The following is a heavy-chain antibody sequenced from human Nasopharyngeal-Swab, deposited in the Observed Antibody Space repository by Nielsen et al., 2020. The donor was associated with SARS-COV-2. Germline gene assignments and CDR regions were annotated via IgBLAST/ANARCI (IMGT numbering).Heavy chain of an antibody. Sequence: GSLKLSCTVSGGSISSYYWSWIRQPAGKGLEWIGRIYTSGSTNYNPSLKSRVTMSVDTSKNQFSLKLSSVTAADTAVYYCARDLNRLHPQGAFDYWGQGTLVTVSS. CDR1: GGSISSYY. CDR3: ARDLNRLHPQGAFDY. V-gene: IGHV4-4*07. CDR2: IYTSGST. J-gene: IGHJ4*02. D-gene: IGHD4-11*01.